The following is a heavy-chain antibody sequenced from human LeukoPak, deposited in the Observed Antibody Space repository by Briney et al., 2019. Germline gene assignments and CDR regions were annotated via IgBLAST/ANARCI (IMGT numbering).Heavy chain of an antibody. CDR2: IYYSGST. V-gene: IGHV4-59*01. J-gene: IGHJ6*03. D-gene: IGHD3-10*01. CDR3: ARDLGVVRGHYMDV. Sequence: SETLSLTCTVSCGSISSYYWSWIRQPPGKGLEWIGYIYYSGSTNYNPSLKSRVTISVDTSKNQFSLKLSSVTAADTAVYYCARDLGVVRGHYMDVWGKGTTVTVSS. CDR1: CGSISSYY.